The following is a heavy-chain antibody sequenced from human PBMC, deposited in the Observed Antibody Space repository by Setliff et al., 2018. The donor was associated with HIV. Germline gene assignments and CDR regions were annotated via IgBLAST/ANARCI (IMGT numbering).Heavy chain of an antibody. CDR3: ARDQRYCTNALCPEALDV. J-gene: IGHJ6*04. D-gene: IGHD2-8*01. CDR2: VCYSRSS. V-gene: IGHV4-4*08. Sequence: SETLSLTCSVPGGSFSGYYWSWIRQPPGKGLEWIGNVCYSRSSYYNPSLKSRVTISVDTSKNQFSLHLRSVTAADTAVYYCARDQRYCTNALCPEALDVWGTGTTVTVSS. CDR1: GGSFSGYY.